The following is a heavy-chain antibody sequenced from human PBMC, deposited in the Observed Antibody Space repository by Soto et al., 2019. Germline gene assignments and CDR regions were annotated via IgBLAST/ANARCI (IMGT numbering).Heavy chain of an antibody. CDR1: GFTFSSYG. CDR3: ARDSPPYIAAAGIFDY. D-gene: IGHD6-13*01. Sequence: PGGSLRLSCAASGFTFSSYGMHWVRQAPGKGLEWVAVIWYDGSNKYYADSVKGRFTISRDNSKNTLYLQMNSLRAEDTAVYYCARDSPPYIAAAGIFDYWGQGTLVTVSS. V-gene: IGHV3-33*01. CDR2: IWYDGSNK. J-gene: IGHJ4*02.